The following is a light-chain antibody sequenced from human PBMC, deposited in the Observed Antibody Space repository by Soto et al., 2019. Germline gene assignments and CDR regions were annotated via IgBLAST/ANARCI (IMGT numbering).Light chain of an antibody. CDR1: SPNIGGNT. V-gene: IGLV1-44*01. CDR2: GDT. J-gene: IGLJ2*01. CDR3: SSYTTNKTLL. Sequence: QSVLTQPPSASGTPGQRVTISCSGSSPNIGGNTVKWYQQVPGTAPKLLIHGDTLRPSGVPDRFSGSKSGTSASLTISGLQAEDEADYFCSSYTTNKTLLFGGGTKLTVL.